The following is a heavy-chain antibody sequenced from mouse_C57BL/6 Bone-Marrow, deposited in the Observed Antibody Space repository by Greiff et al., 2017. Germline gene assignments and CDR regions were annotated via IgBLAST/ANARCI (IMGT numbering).Heavy chain of an antibody. CDR3: ARLGLDGSTLHCPYWYCDV. D-gene: IGHD1-1*01. V-gene: IGHV1-69*01. CDR2: IDPSDSYT. Sequence: VQLQQPGAELVMPGASVKLSCKASGYTFTSYWMHWVKQRPGQGLEWIGEIDPSDSYTNYNQKFKGKSTLTVDKSSSTAYMQLSSLTAEDSAVYYWARLGLDGSTLHCPYWYCDVWGTGTTVTVSS. J-gene: IGHJ1*03. CDR1: GYTFTSYW.